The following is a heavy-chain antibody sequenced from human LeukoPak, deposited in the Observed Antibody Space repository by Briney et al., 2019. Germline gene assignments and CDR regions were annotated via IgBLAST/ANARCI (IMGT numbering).Heavy chain of an antibody. Sequence: PGGSLRLSCAASGFTFSSYAMSWVRQAPGKGLEWVSAISGSGGSTYYADSVKGRFTISRDNSKNTLYLQMNSLRAEDTAVYYCARGEVRGTYGMDVWGQGTTVTVSS. D-gene: IGHD3-10*01. CDR2: ISGSGGST. V-gene: IGHV3-23*01. CDR1: GFTFSSYA. CDR3: ARGEVRGTYGMDV. J-gene: IGHJ6*02.